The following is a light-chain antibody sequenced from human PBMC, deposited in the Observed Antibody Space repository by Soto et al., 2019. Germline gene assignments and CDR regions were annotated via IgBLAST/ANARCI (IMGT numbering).Light chain of an antibody. J-gene: IGKJ5*01. CDR2: GTS. V-gene: IGKV3-20*01. CDR1: QSVSSSY. Sequence: EIVLTQSPGTLSLSPGERATLSCRASQSVSSSYLAWYQQKPGQAPRLLIHGTSTRATDIPDRFSGSGSETDFTLTISRLEPEDFAVYYCQQYGTSPRVTFGQGTRLEIK. CDR3: QQYGTSPRVT.